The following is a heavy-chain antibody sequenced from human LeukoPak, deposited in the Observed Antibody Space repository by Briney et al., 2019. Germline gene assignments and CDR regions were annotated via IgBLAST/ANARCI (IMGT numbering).Heavy chain of an antibody. CDR2: IIPIFGTA. J-gene: IGHJ4*02. D-gene: IGHD3-3*01. CDR3: ARLKRYDFWSGYRYYFDY. Sequence: SVKVSCKASGGTFSSYAISWVRQAPGQGLEWMGGIIPIFGTANYAQKLQGRVTMTTDTSTSTAYMELRSLRSDDTAVYYCARLKRYDFWSGYRYYFDYWGQGTLVTVSS. CDR1: GGTFSSYA. V-gene: IGHV1-69*05.